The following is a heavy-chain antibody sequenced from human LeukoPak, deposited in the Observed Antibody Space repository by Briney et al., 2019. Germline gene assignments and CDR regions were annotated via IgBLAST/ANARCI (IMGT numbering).Heavy chain of an antibody. CDR3: ASVKNSSSWYNAFDI. D-gene: IGHD6-13*01. CDR2: INHSGST. J-gene: IGHJ3*02. V-gene: IGHV4-34*01. Sequence: PSETLSLTCAVYGGSFSGYYWSWIRQPPGKGLEWIGEINHSGSTNYNPSLKSRVTISVDTSKNQFSLKLSSVTAADTAVYYCASVKNSSSWYNAFDIWGQGTMVTVSS. CDR1: GGSFSGYY.